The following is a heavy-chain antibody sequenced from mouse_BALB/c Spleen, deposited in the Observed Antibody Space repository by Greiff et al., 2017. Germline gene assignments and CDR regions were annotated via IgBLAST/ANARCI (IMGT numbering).Heavy chain of an antibody. V-gene: IGHV5-17*02. Sequence: EVKLMESGGGLVQPGGSRKLSCAASGFTFSSFGMHWVRQAPEKGLEWVAYISSGSSTIYYADTVKGRFTISRDNPKNTLFLQMTSLRSEDTAMYYCARDYDGYPLFAYWGQGTLVTVSA. CDR2: ISSGSSTI. J-gene: IGHJ3*01. CDR1: GFTFSSFG. D-gene: IGHD2-3*01. CDR3: ARDYDGYPLFAY.